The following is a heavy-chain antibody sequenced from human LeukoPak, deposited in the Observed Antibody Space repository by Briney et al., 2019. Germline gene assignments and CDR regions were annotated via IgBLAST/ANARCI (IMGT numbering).Heavy chain of an antibody. CDR2: ISGGSNYI. CDR3: ARDFGDSSEYFQH. D-gene: IGHD6-13*01. V-gene: IGHV3-21*01. CDR1: GFIFSTYS. Sequence: GGSLRLSCAASGFIFSTYSMNWVRQSPGKGLEWVSSISGGSNYIYYADSVKGRFTISRDNAKNSLFLQMNSLRAEDTAVYYCARDFGDSSEYFQHWGQGTLITVSS. J-gene: IGHJ1*01.